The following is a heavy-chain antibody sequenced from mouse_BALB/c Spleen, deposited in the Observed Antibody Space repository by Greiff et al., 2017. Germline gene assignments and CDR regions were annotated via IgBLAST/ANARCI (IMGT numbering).Heavy chain of an antibody. V-gene: IGHV5-17*02. Sequence: DVKLVESGGGLVQPGGSRKLSCAASGFTFSSFGMHWVRQAPEKGLEWVAYISSGSSTIYYADTVKGRFTISRDNPKNTLFLQMTSLRSEDTAMYYCARPGSSSYYFDYWGQGTTLTVSS. CDR1: GFTFSSFG. J-gene: IGHJ2*01. D-gene: IGHD1-1*01. CDR2: ISSGSSTI. CDR3: ARPGSSSYYFDY.